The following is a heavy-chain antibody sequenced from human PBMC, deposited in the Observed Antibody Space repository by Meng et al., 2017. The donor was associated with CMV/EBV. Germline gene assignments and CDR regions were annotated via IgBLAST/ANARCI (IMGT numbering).Heavy chain of an antibody. CDR3: ASTRVVVPAAIFSLRGRRGWFDP. V-gene: IGHV1-2*02. D-gene: IGHD2-2*01. Sequence: ASVKVSCKSSGYTFTGYYMHWMRQAPGQGLEWMGWVNPNSGGTNYAQRFQGRVTMTRDTSSSTAYMELSRLTSDDTAVYYCASTRVVVPAAIFSLRGRRGWFDPWGQGTLVTVSS. CDR1: GYTFTGYY. CDR2: VNPNSGGT. J-gene: IGHJ5*02.